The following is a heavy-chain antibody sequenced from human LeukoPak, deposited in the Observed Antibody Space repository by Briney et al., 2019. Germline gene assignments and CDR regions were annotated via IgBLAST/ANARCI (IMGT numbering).Heavy chain of an antibody. V-gene: IGHV4-31*03. CDR3: ARAFSVVRGVHDYFGY. CDR2: IYYSGSI. Sequence: SQTLSLTCTVSGGSVSSGGYYWSWIRQHPGKGLEWIGYIYYSGSIYYNPSLKSRLTISVDTSKNQFSLKLSSVTAADTAVYYCARAFSVVRGVHDYFGYWGQGTLVTVSS. D-gene: IGHD3-10*01. CDR1: GGSVSSGGYY. J-gene: IGHJ4*02.